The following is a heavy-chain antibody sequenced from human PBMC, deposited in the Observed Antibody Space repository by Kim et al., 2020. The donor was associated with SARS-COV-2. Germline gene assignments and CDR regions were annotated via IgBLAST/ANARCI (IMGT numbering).Heavy chain of an antibody. CDR2: IDPSDSYT. CDR1: GYSFTSYW. J-gene: IGHJ5*02. Sequence: GESLKISCKGSGYSFTSYWISWVRQMPGKGLEWMGRIDPSDSYTNYSPSFQGHVTISADKSISTAYPQWSSLKASDTAMYYCARHDYDYGDYNWFDPWGQGTLVTVSS. V-gene: IGHV5-10-1*01. D-gene: IGHD4-17*01. CDR3: ARHDYDYGDYNWFDP.